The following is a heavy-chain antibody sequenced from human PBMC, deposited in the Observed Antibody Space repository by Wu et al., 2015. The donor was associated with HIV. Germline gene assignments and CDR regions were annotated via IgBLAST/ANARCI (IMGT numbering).Heavy chain of an antibody. CDR3: ARGSLSSSWFPRGWFVP. J-gene: IGHJ5*02. Sequence: VLVVQSGAEVKKPGASVKVSCEASGYTFSDFYIHWVRQAPGQGLEWMGWINPKTGNTDYSRNFRGRVTLTRDTSISTAYMDLSGLKSDDTAIFYCARGSLSSSWFPRGWFVPWGQGTLVTVSS. CDR1: GYTFSDFY. D-gene: IGHD6-13*01. V-gene: IGHV1-2*02. CDR2: INPKTGNT.